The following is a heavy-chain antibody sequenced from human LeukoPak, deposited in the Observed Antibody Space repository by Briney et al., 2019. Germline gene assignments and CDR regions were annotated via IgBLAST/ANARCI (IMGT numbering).Heavy chain of an antibody. J-gene: IGHJ5*02. CDR2: ISYSGST. D-gene: IGHD3-3*01. V-gene: IGHV4-39*07. Sequence: SETLSLTCTVSGGSISSSSYDWGWIRQPPGKGLEWIGSISYSGSTYYNPSLKSRVTISVDTSKNQSSLKLSSVTAADTAVYYCARRYRDFWSGFYGNNRFDPWGQRTLVTVYS. CDR3: ARRYRDFWSGFYGNNRFDP. CDR1: GGSISSSSYD.